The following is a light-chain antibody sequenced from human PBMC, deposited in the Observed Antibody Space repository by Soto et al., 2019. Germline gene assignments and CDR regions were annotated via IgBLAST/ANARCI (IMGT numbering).Light chain of an antibody. V-gene: IGKV2-28*01. CDR3: LQTQQTPFT. J-gene: IGKJ3*01. CDR2: LGS. Sequence: DIVMTQSPLSLPVTPGEPASISCRSSQSLLHSNGYNYLDCYLQKPGQAPQLLIYLGSYRASGVPDRFSGSGSGTDFTLHISRVEAEDVGVYYCLQTQQTPFTFGPGTKVDIK. CDR1: QSLLHSNGYNY.